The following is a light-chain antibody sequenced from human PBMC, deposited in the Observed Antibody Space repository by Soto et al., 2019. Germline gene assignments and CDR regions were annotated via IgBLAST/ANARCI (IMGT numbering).Light chain of an antibody. CDR1: TSNIGYNI. V-gene: IGLV1-51*02. CDR3: ASWESSLSIAV. J-gene: IGLJ2*01. Sequence: QSVLTQPPSVSAAPGQRVTISCSGSTSNIGYNIVSWYQQFPGAAPKLLIFENDKRVSGTPDRFSGSKSGTSGTLAITGLQAGDEDDYYCASWESSLSIAVFGGGTKVTVL. CDR2: END.